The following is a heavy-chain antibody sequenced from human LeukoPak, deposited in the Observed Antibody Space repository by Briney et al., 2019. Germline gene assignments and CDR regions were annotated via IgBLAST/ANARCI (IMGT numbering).Heavy chain of an antibody. CDR2: ISGGDNNT. J-gene: IGHJ4*02. V-gene: IGHV3-23*01. Sequence: GGSLRLSCAASGFTFNSYATSWVRQAPGKGLEWVSTISGGDNNTYYADSVKSRSTISRDNSKNTVYLQVNSLRADDTAVYYCAKSPYDHWGQGTLVTVSS. CDR1: GFTFNSYA. CDR3: AKSPYDH.